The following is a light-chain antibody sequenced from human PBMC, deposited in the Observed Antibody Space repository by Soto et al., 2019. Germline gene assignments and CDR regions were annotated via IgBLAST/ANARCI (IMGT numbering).Light chain of an antibody. Sequence: EIVLTQSPGTLSLSPGERATLSCRASQSVSSSYLAWYQQKPGQAPSLLIYGASNRATGIPDRFSGSGSGTDFTLTNSRLEPEDFAVYYCQQYDSSPPAYTFGPGTKVYIK. CDR2: GAS. J-gene: IGKJ3*01. CDR1: QSVSSSY. V-gene: IGKV3-20*01. CDR3: QQYDSSPPAYT.